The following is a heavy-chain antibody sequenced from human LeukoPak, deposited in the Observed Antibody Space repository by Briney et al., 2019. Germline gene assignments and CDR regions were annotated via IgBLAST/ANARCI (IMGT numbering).Heavy chain of an antibody. D-gene: IGHD2-15*01. CDR1: GFTVSSNY. J-gene: IGHJ6*02. CDR3: ARDNANYRSGGSCYEGPGCNYYGMDV. V-gene: IGHV3-66*01. Sequence: GGSLRLSCAASGFTVSSNYMSWVRQAPGKGLEWVSIIYSGGSTYYADSVKGRFTISRDNSKNTLYLQMNSLRTEDTAVYYCARDNANYRSGGSCYEGPGCNYYGMDVWGQGTTVTVSS. CDR2: IYSGGST.